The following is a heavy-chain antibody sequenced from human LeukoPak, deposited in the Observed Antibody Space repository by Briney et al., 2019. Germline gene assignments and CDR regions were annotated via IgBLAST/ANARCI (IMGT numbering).Heavy chain of an antibody. CDR2: ISYDGSNK. D-gene: IGHD2/OR15-2a*01. J-gene: IGHJ4*02. CDR3: ARQGNIDY. Sequence: GSLRLSCAASGFTFSSYGMHWVRQAPGKGLEWVAVISYDGSNKYYADSVKGRFTISRDNSRNTLYLQMNSLRAEDTAVYYCARQGNIDYWGQGTLVTVSS. CDR1: GFTFSSYG. V-gene: IGHV3-30*03.